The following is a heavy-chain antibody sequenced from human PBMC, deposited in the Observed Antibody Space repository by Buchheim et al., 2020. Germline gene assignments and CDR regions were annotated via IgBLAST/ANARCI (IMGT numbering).Heavy chain of an antibody. CDR1: GGSFSGYY. J-gene: IGHJ4*02. CDR3: ARGWFTYYYDSSGYYPFDY. V-gene: IGHV4-34*01. Sequence: QVQLQQWGAGLLKPSETLSLTCAVYGGSFSGYYWSWIRQPPGKGLEWIGEINHSGSTNYNPSLKSRVTIPVDTSKNQFSLKLSSVTAANTAVYYCARGWFTYYYDSSGYYPFDYWGQGTL. D-gene: IGHD3-22*01. CDR2: INHSGST.